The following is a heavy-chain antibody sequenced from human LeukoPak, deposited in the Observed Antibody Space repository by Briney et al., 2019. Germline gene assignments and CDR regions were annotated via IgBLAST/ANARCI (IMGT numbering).Heavy chain of an antibody. Sequence: ASVKVSCKASGYTFTSYDINWVRQAPGQGREWMGWMNPNSGNTGYAQKFQGRVTMTRNTSISTAYMELSSLRSEDTAVYYCARARYCSGGSCYSGYWGQGTLVTVSS. D-gene: IGHD2-15*01. V-gene: IGHV1-8*01. CDR1: GYTFTSYD. J-gene: IGHJ4*02. CDR3: ARARYCSGGSCYSGY. CDR2: MNPNSGNT.